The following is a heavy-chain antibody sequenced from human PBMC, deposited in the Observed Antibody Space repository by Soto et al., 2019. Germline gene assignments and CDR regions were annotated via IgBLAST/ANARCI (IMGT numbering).Heavy chain of an antibody. CDR2: IYYSGRT. CDR1: GGAISSSRYY. J-gene: IGHJ4*02. D-gene: IGHD3-10*01. V-gene: IGHV4-39*01. CDR3: VGESDGDYFDS. Sequence: QLQLQESGPGLVKPSETLSLTCTVSGGAISSSRYYWAWIRQPPGKGLEWIGSIYYSGRTYYNPSLKRRVTMSVDRSKNQFSLKLSSVTAADTAVYFFVGESDGDYFDSWGQGTLVAVSS.